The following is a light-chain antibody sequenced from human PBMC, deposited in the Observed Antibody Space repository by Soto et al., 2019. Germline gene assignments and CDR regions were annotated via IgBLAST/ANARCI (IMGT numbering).Light chain of an antibody. CDR3: CSFTSSNTDV. V-gene: IGLV2-14*01. CDR1: SSDVGGSKY. J-gene: IGLJ1*01. CDR2: AVN. Sequence: QSALTQPASVSGSPGQSITISCTGTSSDVGGSKYVSWYQQHPGKAPKLMIYAVNNRTSGVSSRFSGSKSGNTASLTISGLQAEDETDYYCCSFTSSNTDVFGTGTKLTVL.